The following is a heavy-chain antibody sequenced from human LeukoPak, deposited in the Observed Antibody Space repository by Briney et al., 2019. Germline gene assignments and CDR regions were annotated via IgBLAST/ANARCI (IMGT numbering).Heavy chain of an antibody. J-gene: IGHJ3*02. CDR2: IIPIFGTA. CDR3: ARVRYQVVVIAYDAFDI. V-gene: IGHV1-69*01. CDR1: GGTFSSYA. D-gene: IGHD2-21*01. Sequence: SVKVSCKASGGTFSSYAISWVRQAPGQGLEWMGGIIPIFGTANYAQKFQGRVTITADESTSTAHMELSSLRSEDTAVYYCARVRYQVVVIAYDAFDIWGQGTMVTVSS.